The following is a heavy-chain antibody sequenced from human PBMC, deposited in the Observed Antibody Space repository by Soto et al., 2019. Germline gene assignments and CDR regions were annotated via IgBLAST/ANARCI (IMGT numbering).Heavy chain of an antibody. CDR3: AREWXEITVFGVLNPSFGMDA. J-gene: IGHJ6*02. V-gene: IGHV1-3*01. CDR2: INSGNGKT. CDR1: GYTFKAYA. Sequence: ASVKVSCKGSGYTFKAYAMHWVRQAPGHRLEWMGWINSGNGKTKYSQKFQDRVTITSDTSAKTAYMELRSLGSEDTAVYYCAREWXEITVFGVLNPSFGMDAWGQGTTVTVSS. D-gene: IGHD3-3*01.